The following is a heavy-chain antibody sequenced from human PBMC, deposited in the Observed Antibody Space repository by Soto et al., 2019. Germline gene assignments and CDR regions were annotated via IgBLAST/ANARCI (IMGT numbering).Heavy chain of an antibody. V-gene: IGHV4-34*01. J-gene: IGHJ4*02. D-gene: IGHD3-10*01. CDR3: ARYRWSYRHKVRGHYFDY. Sequence: ASETLSLTCAVYGGSFSGYYWSWIRQPPGKGLEWIGEINHSGSTNYNPSLKSRVTISVDTSKNQFSLKLSSVTAADTAVYYCARYRWSYRHKVRGHYFDYWGQGTLVTVYS. CDR1: GGSFSGYY. CDR2: INHSGST.